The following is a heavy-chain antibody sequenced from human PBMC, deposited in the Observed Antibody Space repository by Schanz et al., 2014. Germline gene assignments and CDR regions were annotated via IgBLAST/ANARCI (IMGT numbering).Heavy chain of an antibody. CDR3: ARKMKLGVYGGKGHDSLDI. Sequence: EVQLLESGGGLVQPGGSLRLSCAASGFTFSSYAMSWVRQAPGKGLEWVSSISSRSSHIYYADSVKGRFTISRDNAKNTLYLQMNTLRAEDTAVYYCARKMKLGVYGGKGHDSLDIWGQGTMVTVSS. V-gene: IGHV3-21*01. CDR2: ISSRSSHI. D-gene: IGHD4-17*01. CDR1: GFTFSSYA. J-gene: IGHJ3*02.